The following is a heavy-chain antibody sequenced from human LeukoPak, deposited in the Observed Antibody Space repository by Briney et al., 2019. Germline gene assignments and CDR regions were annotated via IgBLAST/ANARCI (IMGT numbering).Heavy chain of an antibody. V-gene: IGHV3-7*01. Sequence: PGGSLRLSCAASGFTFSSDWMSWVRQAPGKGLEWVANIKQDGSEKYYVDSVKGRFTISRDNAKNSLYLQMNSLRAEDTAVYYCARDGLGYSYGYDAFDIWGQGTMVTVSS. J-gene: IGHJ3*02. CDR2: IKQDGSEK. D-gene: IGHD5-18*01. CDR1: GFTFSSDW. CDR3: ARDGLGYSYGYDAFDI.